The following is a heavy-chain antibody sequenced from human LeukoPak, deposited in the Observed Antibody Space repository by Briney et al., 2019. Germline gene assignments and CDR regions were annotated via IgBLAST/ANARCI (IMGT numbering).Heavy chain of an antibody. D-gene: IGHD1-26*01. CDR1: GGPISSYY. CDR2: IYYTGST. CDR3: ARGRVSGSYLRAFNY. J-gene: IGHJ4*02. V-gene: IGHV4-59*01. Sequence: PSETLSLTCTVSGGPISSYYWSWVRQPPGKGLEWIGYIYYTGSTNYNPSLKSRATISVDTSKNQFSLNLSSVTAADTAVYYCARGRVSGSYLRAFNYWGQGTLVTVSS.